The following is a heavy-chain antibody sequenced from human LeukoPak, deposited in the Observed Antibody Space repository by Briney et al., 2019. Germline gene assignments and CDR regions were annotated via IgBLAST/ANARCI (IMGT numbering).Heavy chain of an antibody. D-gene: IGHD5-12*01. CDR2: IYYSGST. Sequence: PSETLSLTCAVYGGSFSGYYWSWIRQPPGKGLEWIGYIYYSGSTNYNPSLKSRVTISVDTSKNQFSLKLSSVTAADTAVYYCAKVEMATIFSYYFDYWGQGTLVTVSS. CDR3: AKVEMATIFSYYFDY. V-gene: IGHV4-59*08. J-gene: IGHJ4*02. CDR1: GGSFSGYY.